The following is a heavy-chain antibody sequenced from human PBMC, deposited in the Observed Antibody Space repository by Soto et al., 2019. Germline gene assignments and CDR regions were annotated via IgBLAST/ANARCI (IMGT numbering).Heavy chain of an antibody. V-gene: IGHV3-33*01. D-gene: IGHD3-10*01. CDR3: ASSMVRGSGWIHLFDY. CDR2: IWYDGSNK. Sequence: QVQLVESGGGVVQPGRSLRLSCAASGFTFSSYGMHWVREAPGKGLEWVAVIWYDGSNKYYADSVKGRFTISRDNSKNTLYLQMNSLRAGDTAVYYCASSMVRGSGWIHLFDYWGQGTLVTVSS. J-gene: IGHJ4*02. CDR1: GFTFSSYG.